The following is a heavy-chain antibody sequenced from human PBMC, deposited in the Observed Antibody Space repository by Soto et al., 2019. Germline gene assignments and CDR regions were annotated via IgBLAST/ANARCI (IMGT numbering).Heavy chain of an antibody. CDR2: IRRKANSYTT. CDR1: GFTFSNAW. J-gene: IGHJ6*02. CDR3: AMLGGWSGGSSGMDV. D-gene: IGHD6-19*01. V-gene: IGHV3-72*01. Sequence: GGSLRLSCAASGFTFSNAWMSWVRQAPGKGLEWVGRIRRKANSYTTEYAASVKGRFTISRDDSKNSLYLQMNSLKSEDTAVYYCAMLGGWSGGSSGMDVWGQGTTVTVSS.